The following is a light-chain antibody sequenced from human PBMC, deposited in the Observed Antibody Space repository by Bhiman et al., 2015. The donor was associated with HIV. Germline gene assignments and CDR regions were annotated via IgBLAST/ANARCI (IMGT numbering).Light chain of an antibody. CDR2: QDS. Sequence: SYELTQPPSVSVSPGQTASITCSGDKLGHKYACWYQQKPGQSPVLVIYQDSKRPSGIPERFSGSNSGNTATLTISGTQAMDEADYYCQAWDSLHGVFGTGTKVTVL. J-gene: IGLJ1*01. CDR3: QAWDSLHGV. V-gene: IGLV3-1*01. CDR1: KLGHKY.